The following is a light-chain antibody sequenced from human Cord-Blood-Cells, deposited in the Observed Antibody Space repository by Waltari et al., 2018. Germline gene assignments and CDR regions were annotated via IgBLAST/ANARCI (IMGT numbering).Light chain of an antibody. CDR2: GAS. CDR3: QQYGSSPFT. CDR1: QSVSSSY. Sequence: EIVLTQSPGTLSLSPGERATLSCRASQSVSSSYLAWYQQKPGQAPRLLIYGASSRATGIPDRCRGSGSGTDFTLTISRLEPEDFAVYYCQQYGSSPFTFGPGTKVDIK. V-gene: IGKV3-20*01. J-gene: IGKJ3*01.